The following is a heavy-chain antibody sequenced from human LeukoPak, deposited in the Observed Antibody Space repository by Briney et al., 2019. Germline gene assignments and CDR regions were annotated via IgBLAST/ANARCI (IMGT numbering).Heavy chain of an antibody. CDR3: ARGSGSYWWFDS. V-gene: IGHV1-2*02. D-gene: IGHD1-26*01. CDR1: GYTFTGYY. Sequence: GSVKVSCKASGYTFTGYYMYWVRQAPGQGLEWMGWINPNSGATNYAQKFQGRVTMTRDTSISTAYMELSRLRSDDTAVYYCARGSGSYWWFDSWGQGTLVTVSS. J-gene: IGHJ5*01. CDR2: INPNSGAT.